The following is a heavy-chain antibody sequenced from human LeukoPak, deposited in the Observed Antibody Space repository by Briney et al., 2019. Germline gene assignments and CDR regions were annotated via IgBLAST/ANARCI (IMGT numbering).Heavy chain of an antibody. CDR3: AKDLIAGPPDYFDY. CDR2: TDGTNK. V-gene: IGHV3-30-3*01. J-gene: IGHJ4*02. D-gene: IGHD2-21*01. CDR1: GFTFTIHA. Sequence: EGSLRLSCAASGFTFTIHALHWVRQAPGKGLEWVAVTDGTNKFYSDSVRGRFTISGDTSKNTIYLQMNSLRPEDTAMYYCAKDLIAGPPDYFDYWGQGTLVSVSS.